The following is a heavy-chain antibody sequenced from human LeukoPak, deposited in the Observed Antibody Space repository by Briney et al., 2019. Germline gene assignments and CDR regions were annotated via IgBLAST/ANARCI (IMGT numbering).Heavy chain of an antibody. J-gene: IGHJ4*02. CDR3: TTDYYDSSAYPLNFGY. CDR2: IRSKTDGGTT. CDR1: GFSFNYAW. Sequence: PGGSLRLSCAASGFSFNYAWMSWVRQAPGKGLEWVCRIRSKTDGGTTDYAAPVKGRFTISRDDSKNTLYLQMNSLKTEDTAVYYCTTDYYDSSAYPLNFGYWGQGTLVTVSS. V-gene: IGHV3-15*01. D-gene: IGHD3-22*01.